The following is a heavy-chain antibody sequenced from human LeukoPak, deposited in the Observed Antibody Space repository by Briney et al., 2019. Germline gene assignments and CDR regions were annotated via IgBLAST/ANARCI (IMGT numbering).Heavy chain of an antibody. J-gene: IGHJ4*02. CDR2: MYYSGTI. CDR3: ARAWATDYFDY. Sequence: SETLSLTCTVSGGSISSYYWSWIRQPPGKGLEWIGYMYYSGTIIYNPSLESRVTISVDTSKNQFSLKLSSVTAADTAMYYCARAWATDYFDYWGQGTLVTVSS. CDR1: GGSISSYY. V-gene: IGHV4-59*01.